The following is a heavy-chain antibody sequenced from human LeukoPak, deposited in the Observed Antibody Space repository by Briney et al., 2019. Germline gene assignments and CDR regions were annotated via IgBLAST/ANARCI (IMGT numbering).Heavy chain of an antibody. D-gene: IGHD6-19*01. CDR1: GGSISSYY. CDR3: ARADSSGWTYYFDY. Sequence: PSETLSLTCTVSGGSISSYYWSWIRQPPGKGLEWIGSIYSSGSTYYNPSLKSRVTISVDTSKNQFSLKLTSVTAADTAVYYCARADSSGWTYYFDYWGQGTLVTVSS. J-gene: IGHJ4*02. V-gene: IGHV4-39*01. CDR2: IYSSGST.